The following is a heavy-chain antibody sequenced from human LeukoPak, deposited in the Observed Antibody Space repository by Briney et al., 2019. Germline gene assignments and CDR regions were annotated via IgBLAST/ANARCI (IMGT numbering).Heavy chain of an antibody. J-gene: IGHJ4*02. CDR2: ISGSGGST. CDR3: ARGRATGRSGGDY. D-gene: IGHD3-10*01. V-gene: IGHV3-23*01. CDR1: GFTFSSYA. Sequence: PGGSLRLSCAASGFTFSSYAMSWVRQAPGKGLEWVSAISGSGGSTYYVDSVKGRFTISRDNAENSLYLQMNSLRDEDTAVYYCARGRATGRSGGDYWGQGTLVTVSS.